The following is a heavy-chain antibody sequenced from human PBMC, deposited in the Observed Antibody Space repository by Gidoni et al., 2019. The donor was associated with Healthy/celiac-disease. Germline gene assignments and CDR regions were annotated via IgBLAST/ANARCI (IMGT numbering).Heavy chain of an antibody. CDR1: GFTFSSYA. CDR3: VKIEGTTGPPPAFDI. D-gene: IGHD1-1*01. J-gene: IGHJ3*02. V-gene: IGHV3-64D*06. Sequence: EVQLVESGGGLVQPGGSLRLSCSASGFTFSSYAMHWVRQSPGKGLEYVSAISSNGGSTYYADSVKGRFTISRDNSKNTLYLQMSSLRAEDTAVYYCVKIEGTTGPPPAFDIWGQGTMVTVSS. CDR2: ISSNGGST.